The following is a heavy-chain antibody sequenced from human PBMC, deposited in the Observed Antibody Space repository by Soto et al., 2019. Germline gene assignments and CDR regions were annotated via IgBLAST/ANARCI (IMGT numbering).Heavy chain of an antibody. CDR3: ARVTMIPTIFDPFPSAHDAFDI. CDR2: ISDYNGNT. V-gene: IGHV1-18*01. D-gene: IGHD3-22*01. Sequence: ASVKVSCKASGYTFTSYGISWARQAPGQGLEWMGWISDYNGNTHYAQKFQGRLIMTTDTSTSTAYMELRSLRSDDTAVYYCARVTMIPTIFDPFPSAHDAFDIWGQGTMVTVSS. CDR1: GYTFTSYG. J-gene: IGHJ3*02.